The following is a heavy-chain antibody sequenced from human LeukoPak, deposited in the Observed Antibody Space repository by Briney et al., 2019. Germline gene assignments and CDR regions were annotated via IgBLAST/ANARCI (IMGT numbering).Heavy chain of an antibody. CDR2: INPSGRST. Sequence: RQAXGXGLEWMGIINPSGRSTSYAPKFQGRVTMTRDTSTSTVYMELSSLRSEDTAVYYCARLMRPDDYWGQGTLVTVSS. V-gene: IGHV1-46*01. J-gene: IGHJ4*02. CDR3: ARLMRPDDY.